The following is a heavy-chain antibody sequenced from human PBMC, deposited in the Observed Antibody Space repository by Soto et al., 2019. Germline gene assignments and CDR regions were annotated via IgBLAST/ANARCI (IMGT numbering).Heavy chain of an antibody. CDR3: ARNPIIEYSSSSGAFDI. Sequence: GASVKVSCKASGGTFSSYAISWVRQAPGQGLEWVGGIIPIFGTANYAQKFQGRVTITADESTSTAYMELSSLRSEDTAVYYCARNPIIEYSSSSGAFDIWGQGTMVTVSS. J-gene: IGHJ3*02. D-gene: IGHD6-6*01. CDR1: GGTFSSYA. CDR2: IIPIFGTA. V-gene: IGHV1-69*13.